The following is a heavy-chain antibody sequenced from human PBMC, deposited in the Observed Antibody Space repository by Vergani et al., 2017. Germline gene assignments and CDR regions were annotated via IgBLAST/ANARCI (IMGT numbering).Heavy chain of an antibody. CDR1: GGSISSGSYY. Sequence: QVQLQESGPGLVKPSQTLSLTCTVSGGSISSGSYYWSWIRPPAGKGLEWIGRIYTSGSTNYNLSLKSRVTISVDTSKNQFSLKLSSVTAAETAVYYCARATVDAFDIWSQGRMVTVSS. D-gene: IGHD4-17*01. CDR2: IYTSGST. CDR3: ARATVDAFDI. V-gene: IGHV4-61*02. J-gene: IGHJ3*02.